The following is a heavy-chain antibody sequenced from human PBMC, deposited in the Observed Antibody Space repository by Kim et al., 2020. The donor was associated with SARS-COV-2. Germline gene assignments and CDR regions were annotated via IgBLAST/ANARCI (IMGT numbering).Heavy chain of an antibody. CDR2: TK. D-gene: IGHD3-16*01. J-gene: IGHJ4*02. Sequence: TKYYADSGKGRFTISRDTAPNSLDLQMNSRRAEDTAVYYCARGRSYEPFDYWGQGTLVTVSS. CDR3: ARGRSYEPFDY. V-gene: IGHV3-48*01.